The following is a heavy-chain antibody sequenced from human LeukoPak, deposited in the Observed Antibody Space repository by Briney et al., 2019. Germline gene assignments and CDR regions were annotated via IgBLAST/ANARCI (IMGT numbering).Heavy chain of an antibody. V-gene: IGHV4-59*01. Sequence: SETLSLTCTVSGGSISSYYWSWIRQPPGKGLEWIGYFYYSGSTNYNPSLKSRVTISVDTSKNQFSLKLSSVTAADTAVYYCARVLTTVFDYWGQGTLVTVSS. J-gene: IGHJ4*02. CDR2: FYYSGST. CDR3: ARVLTTVFDY. CDR1: GGSISSYY. D-gene: IGHD4-11*01.